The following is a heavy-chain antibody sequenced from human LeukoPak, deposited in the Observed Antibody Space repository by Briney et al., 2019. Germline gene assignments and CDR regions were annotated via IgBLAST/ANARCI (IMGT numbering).Heavy chain of an antibody. CDR1: GGSISSDY. Sequence: KPSETLSLTCTVSGGSISSDYWNWIRQPAGKGLEWIGRIFFSGSTNYNPSLKSRVTMSVDTSKNQFSLKLSSVTAADTAVYYCARGQDLYCAPLDYWGQGTLVTVSS. J-gene: IGHJ4*02. D-gene: IGHD2-15*01. CDR3: ARGQDLYCAPLDY. CDR2: IFFSGST. V-gene: IGHV4-4*07.